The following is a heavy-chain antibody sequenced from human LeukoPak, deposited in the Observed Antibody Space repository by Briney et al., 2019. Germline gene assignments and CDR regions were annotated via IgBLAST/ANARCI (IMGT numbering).Heavy chain of an antibody. CDR2: ISSSGSTI. CDR3: ASLARYCSSTSCYIGGWLDY. V-gene: IGHV3-11*04. D-gene: IGHD2-2*02. CDR1: GFSFMNAW. J-gene: IGHJ4*02. Sequence: GGSLRLSCAASGFSFMNAWMIWVRQAPGKGLEWVSYISSSGSTIYYADSVKGRFTISRDNAKNSLYLQMNSLRAEDTAVYYCASLARYCSSTSCYIGGWLDYWGQGTLVTVSS.